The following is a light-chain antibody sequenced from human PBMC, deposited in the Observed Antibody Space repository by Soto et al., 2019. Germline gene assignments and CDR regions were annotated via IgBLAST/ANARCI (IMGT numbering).Light chain of an antibody. CDR1: QSVNSY. CDR2: DGS. J-gene: IGKJ4*02. V-gene: IGKV3D-11*02. CDR3: QQRSNRHPPT. Sequence: EIVMTQSPVTLSVSPGERATLSCRASQSVNSYLAWYQQKPCQDARRLLYDGSTKATGILARWCGSGSGTADSTPISSLEAEEYAADYCQQRSNRHPPTFGGGTKVDIK.